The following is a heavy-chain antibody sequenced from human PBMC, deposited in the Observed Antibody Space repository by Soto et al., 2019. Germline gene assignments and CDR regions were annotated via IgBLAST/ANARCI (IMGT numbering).Heavy chain of an antibody. CDR3: AMMGGEYYYYYYMDV. CDR2: IYSGGST. CDR1: GFTVSSNS. D-gene: IGHD1-26*01. J-gene: IGHJ6*03. V-gene: IGHV3-53*04. Sequence: EVQLVESGGGLVQPGGSLRLSCAASGFTVSSNSMSWVRQAPGKGLEWVSVIYSGGSTYYADSVKGRFTISRHNSKNTLYLQMNSLRAEDTAVYYCAMMGGEYYYYYYMDVWGKGTTVTVSS.